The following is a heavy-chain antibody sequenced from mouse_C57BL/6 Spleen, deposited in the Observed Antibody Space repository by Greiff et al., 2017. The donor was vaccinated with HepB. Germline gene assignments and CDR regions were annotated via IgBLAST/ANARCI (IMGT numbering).Heavy chain of an antibody. D-gene: IGHD2-2*01. CDR1: GYTFTDYN. Sequence: EVQLQQSGPELVKPGASVKMSCKASGYTFTDYNMHWVKQSHGKSLEWIGYINPNNGGTSYNKKFKGNATLTVNKSSSTAYMELRSLTSEDSAFYYCARAGEWFGFDYWGQGTTLTVSS. J-gene: IGHJ2*01. CDR3: ARAGEWFGFDY. CDR2: INPNNGGT. V-gene: IGHV1-22*01.